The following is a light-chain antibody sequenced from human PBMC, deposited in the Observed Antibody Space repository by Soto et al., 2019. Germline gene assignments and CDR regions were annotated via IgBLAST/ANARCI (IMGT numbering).Light chain of an antibody. CDR2: AAS. CDR3: QQLNSYPHT. Sequence: AIQLTQSPSSLSASVGDRVTITCRAGQTISNFLNWYQHKPGKAPNLLIYAASSLLSGVPSRFSGSGSGTDFTLTISSLQPEDFATYYCQQLNSYPHTFGPGTKVDIK. CDR1: QTISNF. J-gene: IGKJ3*01. V-gene: IGKV1-13*02.